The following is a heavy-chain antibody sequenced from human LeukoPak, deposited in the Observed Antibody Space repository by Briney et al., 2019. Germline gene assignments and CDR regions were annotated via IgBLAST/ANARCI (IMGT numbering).Heavy chain of an antibody. J-gene: IGHJ4*02. V-gene: IGHV3-23*01. D-gene: IGHD3-16*02. CDR3: AKDYDYVWGTYRSSFDY. CDR1: GFTFSSYV. Sequence: GGSLRLSCAASGFTFSSYVMNWVRQAPGKGPEWVSSIDGSAGATYYADSVKGRFTISRDNSKNTLYLHMNSLRAEDTAVYYCAKDYDYVWGTYRSSFDYWGQGTLVTASS. CDR2: IDGSAGAT.